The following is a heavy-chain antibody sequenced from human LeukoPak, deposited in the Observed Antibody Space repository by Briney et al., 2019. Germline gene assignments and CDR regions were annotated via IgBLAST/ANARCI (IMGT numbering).Heavy chain of an antibody. V-gene: IGHV3-74*01. CDR2: INSDGSST. J-gene: IGHJ4*02. CDR1: GFTFSNYW. D-gene: IGHD6-19*01. CDR3: ARRYRSSSGY. Sequence: GGSLRLSCAASGFTFSNYWMHWVRQAPGKGLVWVSRINSDGSSTTYADSVKGRFTISRDNAKNTLYLQMNSLRAEDTAVYFCARRYRSSSGYWGQGTLVAVSS.